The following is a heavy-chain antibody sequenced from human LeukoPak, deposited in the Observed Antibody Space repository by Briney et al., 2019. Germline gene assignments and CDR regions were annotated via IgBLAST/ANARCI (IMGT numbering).Heavy chain of an antibody. V-gene: IGHV3-74*01. CDR2: INSDGSST. J-gene: IGHJ5*02. CDR3: ARAEDDYVWGSYRYPRFDP. CDR1: GFTFSSYW. Sequence: GGSLRLSCAASGFTFSSYWMHWVRQAPGKGLVWVSRINSDGSSTSYADSVKGRFTISRDNAKNTLYLQMNSLRAEDTAVCYCARAEDDYVWGSYRYPRFDPWGQGTLVTVSS. D-gene: IGHD3-16*02.